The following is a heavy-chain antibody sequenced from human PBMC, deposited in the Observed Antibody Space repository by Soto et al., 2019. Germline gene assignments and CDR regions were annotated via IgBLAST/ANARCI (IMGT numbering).Heavy chain of an antibody. V-gene: IGHV1-69*08. Sequence: QVQLVQSGAEVKKPGSSVKVSCKASGGTFSSYTISWVRQAPGQGLEWMGRIIPILGIANYAQKFQGRVTITADKSTSTAYMELSSLRSEDTAVYYCAREPYGGYGGYANYFDYWGQGTLVTVSS. CDR3: AREPYGGYGGYANYFDY. D-gene: IGHD5-12*01. J-gene: IGHJ4*02. CDR1: GGTFSSYT. CDR2: IIPILGIA.